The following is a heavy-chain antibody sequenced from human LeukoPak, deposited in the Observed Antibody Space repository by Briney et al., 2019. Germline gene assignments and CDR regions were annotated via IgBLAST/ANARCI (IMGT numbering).Heavy chain of an antibody. J-gene: IGHJ4*02. CDR3: AKTDLRRTGSSTPFDY. D-gene: IGHD1-26*01. CDR1: GFTFSSYC. V-gene: IGHV3-30*18. CDR2: ISYDGSNK. Sequence: GGSLRLSCAASGFTFSSYCVHWVRQAPGKGLEWVAVISYDGSNKYYADSVKGRFTISRDNSKNTLYLQMNSLRAKDTSVYYSAKTDLRRTGSSTPFDYWGQGTLVTASS.